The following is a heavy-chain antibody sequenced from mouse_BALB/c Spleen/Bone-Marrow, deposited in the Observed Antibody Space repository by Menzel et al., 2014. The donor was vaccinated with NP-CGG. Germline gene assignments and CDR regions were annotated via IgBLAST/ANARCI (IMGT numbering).Heavy chain of an antibody. D-gene: IGHD2-4*01. CDR3: ARHAYYDQAEVSFVY. CDR1: GFSFSNYG. V-gene: IGHV5-9-2*01. Sequence: DVMLVESGGGLVKSGGSLKLSCAASGFSFSNYGMSWVRQTPEKRLEWVATISGDGRYTFYSDSVKGRFTISRDNAKNNLYPQLSSLRSEDTALYYCARHAYYDQAEVSFVYWGQGTLVTVSA. CDR2: ISGDGRYT. J-gene: IGHJ3*01.